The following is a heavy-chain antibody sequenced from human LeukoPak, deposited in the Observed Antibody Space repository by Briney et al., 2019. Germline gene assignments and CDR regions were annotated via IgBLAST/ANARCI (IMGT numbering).Heavy chain of an antibody. J-gene: IGHJ3*02. CDR2: ISSSSSCI. Sequence: GGSLRLSCAASGFTFSSYSMNWVRQAPGKGLEWVSSISSSSSCIYYADSVKGRFTISRDNSKNTLYLQMNSLRAEDTAEYYCAKSLLTTATGTGRAFDIWGQGTMVTVSS. CDR1: GFTFSSYS. V-gene: IGHV3-21*04. D-gene: IGHD1-1*01. CDR3: AKSLLTTATGTGRAFDI.